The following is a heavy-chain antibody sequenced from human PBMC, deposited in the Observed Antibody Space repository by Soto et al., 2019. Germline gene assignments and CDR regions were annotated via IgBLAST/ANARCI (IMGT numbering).Heavy chain of an antibody. J-gene: IGHJ4*02. CDR2: ISYTGGT. CDR3: AREANFLGQAN. CDR1: GVSISSRSYY. Sequence: QLQESGPGLVKPSETLSLTCTVSGVSISSRSYYWGWIRQPPGKGLEWIGSISYTGGTYTNPSLKSRVTISAATSKNQFSLRLSSVTAADTAVYYCAREANFLGQANWGQGTLVTVSS. D-gene: IGHD3-3*01. V-gene: IGHV4-39*02.